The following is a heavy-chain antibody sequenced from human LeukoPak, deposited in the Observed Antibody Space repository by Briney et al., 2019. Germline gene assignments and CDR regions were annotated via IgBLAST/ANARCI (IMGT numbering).Heavy chain of an antibody. V-gene: IGHV4-39*07. Sequence: PSETLSLTCAVSGGSISSNHYYSGWIRQPPGKGLEWIGSIYYSGNTNYNPSLKSSVTISVDTSKNQFSLKLTSVTAADTVVYYCARIMVFFESRTPRPHVYYFDYWGQGTLVTVSS. CDR3: ARIMVFFESRTPRPHVYYFDY. CDR2: IYYSGNT. D-gene: IGHD3-3*01. CDR1: GGSISSNHYY. J-gene: IGHJ4*02.